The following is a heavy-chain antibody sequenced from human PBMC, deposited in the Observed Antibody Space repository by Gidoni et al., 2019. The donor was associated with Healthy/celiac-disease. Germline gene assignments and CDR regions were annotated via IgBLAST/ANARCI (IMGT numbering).Heavy chain of an antibody. Sequence: QVQLVESGGGVVQPGRSLRLSCAASGVTFSSYGMHWVRQAPGKGLEWVAVIWYDGSNKYYADSVKGRFTSSRDNSKNTLYLQMNSLRAEDTAVYYCASMDIVVNAFDIWGQGTMVTVSS. CDR2: IWYDGSNK. CDR3: ASMDIVVNAFDI. J-gene: IGHJ3*02. CDR1: GVTFSSYG. D-gene: IGHD5-12*01. V-gene: IGHV3-33*01.